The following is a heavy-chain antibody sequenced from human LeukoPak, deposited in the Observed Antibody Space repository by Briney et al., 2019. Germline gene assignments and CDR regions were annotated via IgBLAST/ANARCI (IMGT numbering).Heavy chain of an antibody. CDR3: ASSKDHYCHY. Sequence: TGESLRLSCAASGFTFSSYSMNWVRQTPGKGLQWVASIHEDAGEKQYVESVRGRFTISRDNAKNSLYLQMNSLRVEDTAVYYCASSKDHYCHYWGQGTLVTVSS. CDR1: GFTFSSYS. J-gene: IGHJ4*02. V-gene: IGHV3-7*05. CDR2: IHEDAGEK.